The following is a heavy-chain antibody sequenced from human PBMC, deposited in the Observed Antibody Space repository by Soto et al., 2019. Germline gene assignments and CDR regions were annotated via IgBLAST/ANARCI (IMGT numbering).Heavy chain of an antibody. Sequence: QITLKESGPTLVKPTQTLTLTCTVSGFSLRTSGVGVAWIRQPPGKALEWLALLYWDDDKRYSPSLKSRLTIPKDTSKNQVVLTMTNMDPVDTGTYYCARPSIGSYFDYWCQGTLVTVSS. CDR3: ARPSIGSYFDY. CDR1: GFSLRTSGVG. V-gene: IGHV2-5*02. D-gene: IGHD1-26*01. J-gene: IGHJ4*02. CDR2: LYWDDDK.